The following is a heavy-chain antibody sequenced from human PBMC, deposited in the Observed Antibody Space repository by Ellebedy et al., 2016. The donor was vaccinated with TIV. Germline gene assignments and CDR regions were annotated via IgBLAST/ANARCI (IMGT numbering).Heavy chain of an antibody. J-gene: IGHJ4*02. Sequence: GESLKISCAASGFTFSTYAMSWVRQAPGKGLEWVAAISGSDSGTYHAGSVRGRFTISRDNSKSTLYLQMNSLRAEDTAVYYCARIGKLGYFDYWGQGTLVIVSS. CDR3: ARIGKLGYFDY. V-gene: IGHV3-23*01. D-gene: IGHD2-15*01. CDR2: ISGSDSGT. CDR1: GFTFSTYA.